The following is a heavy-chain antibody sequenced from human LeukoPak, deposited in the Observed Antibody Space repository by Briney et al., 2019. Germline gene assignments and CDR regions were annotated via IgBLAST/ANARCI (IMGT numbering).Heavy chain of an antibody. CDR2: ISAYNGNT. J-gene: IGHJ6*03. V-gene: IGHV1-18*01. CDR3: ARETTGYSGFYYYYYMDV. Sequence: ASVKVSCKASGGTFSSYAISWVRQAPGQGLEWMGWISAYNGNTNYAQKLQGRVTMTTDTSTSTAYMELRSLRSDDTAVYYCARETTGYSGFYYYYYMDVWGKGTTVTISS. CDR1: GGTFSSYA. D-gene: IGHD3-9*01.